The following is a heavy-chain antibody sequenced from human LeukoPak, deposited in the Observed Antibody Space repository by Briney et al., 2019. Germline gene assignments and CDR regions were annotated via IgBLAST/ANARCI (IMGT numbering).Heavy chain of an antibody. V-gene: IGHV4-59*01. CDR2: IYYSGST. J-gene: IGHJ4*02. Sequence: SETLSLTCTVSGGSISSYYWSWIRQPPGKGLEWIGYIYYSGSTNYNPSLKSRVTISVDTSKNQFSLKLSSVTAADTAVYYCAQTTGWPGFDFWGPGALVTVSS. D-gene: IGHD6-19*01. CDR1: GGSISSYY. CDR3: AQTTGWPGFDF.